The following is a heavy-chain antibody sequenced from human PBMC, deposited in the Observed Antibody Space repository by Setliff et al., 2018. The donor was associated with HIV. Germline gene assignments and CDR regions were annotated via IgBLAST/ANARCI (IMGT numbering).Heavy chain of an antibody. J-gene: IGHJ4*02. D-gene: IGHD6-19*01. V-gene: IGHV4-34*01. CDR2: INLIGRT. Sequence: PSETLSLTCAVYGGSFSGYYWNWIRQPPGKGLEWVGEINLIGRTNYNPSLNSRVTISVDTSKNHFSLKLSSVTAADTAVYYCARSLLPSITVAGTIGYWGQGSLVTVSS. CDR3: ARSLLPSITVAGTIGY. CDR1: GGSFSGYY.